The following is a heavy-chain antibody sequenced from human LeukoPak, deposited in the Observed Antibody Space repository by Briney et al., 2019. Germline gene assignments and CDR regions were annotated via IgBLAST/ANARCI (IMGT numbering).Heavy chain of an antibody. CDR2: IYPGDSDT. CDR3: ARVAFGGVIEPNWFDP. D-gene: IGHD3-16*02. J-gene: IGHJ5*02. V-gene: IGHV5-51*01. CDR1: EYSFTSYW. Sequence: GESLKISCKGSEYSFTSYWIGWVRQMPGKGLEWMGIIYPGDSDTRYSPSFQGQVTISADKSISTAYLQWSSLKASDTAMHYCARVAFGGVIEPNWFDPWGQGTLVTVSS.